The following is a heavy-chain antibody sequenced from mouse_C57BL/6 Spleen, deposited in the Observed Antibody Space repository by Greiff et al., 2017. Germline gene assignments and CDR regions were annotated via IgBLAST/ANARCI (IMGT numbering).Heavy chain of an antibody. Sequence: VQLKESGPGLVKPSPSLSLTCSVTGYSITSGYYWNWIRQFPGNKLEWMGYISYDGSNNYNPSLKNRIAITRDTSKNQFFLKLNSVTTEDTATYYCAISAYWGQGTLVTVSA. V-gene: IGHV3-6*01. CDR3: AISAY. J-gene: IGHJ3*01. CDR2: ISYDGSN. CDR1: GYSITSGYY.